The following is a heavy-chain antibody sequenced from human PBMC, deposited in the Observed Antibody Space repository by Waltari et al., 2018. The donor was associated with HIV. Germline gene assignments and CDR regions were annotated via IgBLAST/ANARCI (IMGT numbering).Heavy chain of an antibody. D-gene: IGHD3-3*01. CDR3: ARRSGFLAEGSWFDP. J-gene: IGHJ5*02. CDR2: IYYSGST. Sequence: QLQLQESGPGLVKPSETLSLTCTVSGGSISSSSYYWGWIRQPPGKGLEWIGSIYYSGSTDYTPSLKSRVTISVDTSKNQFSLKLSSVTAADTAVYYCARRSGFLAEGSWFDPWGQGTLVTVSS. CDR1: GGSISSSSYY. V-gene: IGHV4-39*07.